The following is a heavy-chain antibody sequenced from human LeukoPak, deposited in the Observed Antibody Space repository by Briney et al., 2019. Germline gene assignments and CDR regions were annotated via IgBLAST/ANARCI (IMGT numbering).Heavy chain of an antibody. CDR1: GFSFSAAW. V-gene: IGHV3-7*01. J-gene: IGHJ4*02. Sequence: GGSLRLSCEASGFSFSAAWMTWVHQAPGKGLEWVATIKNDGSDKYYVDSVKGRFTLSRDNAKNLVYLQMNSLRVEDTAVYYCVNLGYSDGGQGTLVTVSS. D-gene: IGHD5-12*01. CDR3: VNLGYSD. CDR2: IKNDGSDK.